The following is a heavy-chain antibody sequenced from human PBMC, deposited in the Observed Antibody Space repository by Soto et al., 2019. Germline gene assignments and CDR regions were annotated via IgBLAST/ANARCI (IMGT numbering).Heavy chain of an antibody. D-gene: IGHD3-3*01. J-gene: IGHJ6*02. CDR3: ARDPHLEWLSHNYYGMDV. CDR2: INPNSGGT. V-gene: IGHV1-2*02. Sequence: GASVKVSCKASGYTFTSYYMHWVRQAPGQGLEWMGWINPNSGGTNYAQKFQGRVTMTRDTSISTAYMELSRLRSDDTAVYYCARDPHLEWLSHNYYGMDVWGQGTTVTVSS. CDR1: GYTFTSYY.